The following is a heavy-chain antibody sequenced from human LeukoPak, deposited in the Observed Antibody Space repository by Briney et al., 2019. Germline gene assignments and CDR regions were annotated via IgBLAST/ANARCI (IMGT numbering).Heavy chain of an antibody. CDR1: GFTFSSYG. CDR2: ISYDGSNK. CDR3: AKDRGPTRRGTRQLENGPLDY. Sequence: PGGSLRLSCAASGFTFSSYGMHWVRQAPGKGLEWVAVISYDGSNKYYADSVKGRFTISRDNSKNTLYLQMNSLRAGDTAVYYCAKDRGPTRRGTRQLENGPLDYWGQGTLVTVSS. J-gene: IGHJ4*02. V-gene: IGHV3-30*18. D-gene: IGHD1-1*01.